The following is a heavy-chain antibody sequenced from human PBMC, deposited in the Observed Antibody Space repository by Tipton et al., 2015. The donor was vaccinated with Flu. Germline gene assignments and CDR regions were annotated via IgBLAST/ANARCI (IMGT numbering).Heavy chain of an antibody. V-gene: IGHV3-7*01. Sequence: SLRLSCAASGFTFGDYWMHWDRQAPGKGLEWVANINQDGSVNYYVDSVKGRFTISRDNAKNSLYLQMNNLRAEDTAVYYCGRAIGGSSSHWGQGTLVTVSS. CDR3: GRAIGGSSSH. CDR2: INQDGSVN. CDR1: GFTFGDYW. J-gene: IGHJ4*02. D-gene: IGHD2-2*01.